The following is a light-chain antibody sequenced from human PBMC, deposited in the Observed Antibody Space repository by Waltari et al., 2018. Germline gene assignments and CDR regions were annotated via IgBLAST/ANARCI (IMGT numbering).Light chain of an antibody. V-gene: IGKV1-5*03. CDR1: QTIDS. CDR3: QQYKTYPWT. Sequence: DIQMTQSPSTLSASVGDRVTITCRFSQTIDSLAWYQEKPGKVPKLLLYRASTLESGVPPRFSGSGSGTEFTLTISSLQPDDFATYYCQQYKTYPWTFGQGTKLEVK. CDR2: RAS. J-gene: IGKJ1*01.